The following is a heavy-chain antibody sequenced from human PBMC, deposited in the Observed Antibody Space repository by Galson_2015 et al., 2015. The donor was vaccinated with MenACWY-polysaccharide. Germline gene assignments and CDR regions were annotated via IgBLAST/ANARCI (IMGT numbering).Heavy chain of an antibody. CDR2: ISYDGSNK. CDR1: GFTFSNYG. J-gene: IGHJ4*02. D-gene: IGHD3-3*01. Sequence: SLRLSCAASGFTFSNYGIHWVRQAPGKGLEWVAAISYDGSNKFYGDSVKGRFTMSRDIYKNTLYLQMNSLTTEDTAVYYCARGTHYYGPRWGQGTLVTVSS. V-gene: IGHV3-30*03. CDR3: ARGTHYYGPR.